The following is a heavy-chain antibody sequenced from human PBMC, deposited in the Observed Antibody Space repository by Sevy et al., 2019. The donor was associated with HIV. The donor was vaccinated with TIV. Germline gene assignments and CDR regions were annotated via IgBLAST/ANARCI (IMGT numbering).Heavy chain of an antibody. CDR2: ISYDGNIK. CDR1: GFTFSSYA. J-gene: IGHJ4*02. Sequence: GESLKISCRASGFTFSSYAMYWVRQAPGKGLEWVAVISYDGNIKDYADSVKGRFTSSRDNSKNTLYLQMNSLRAEDTAVYYCASHYYDSTGYYYPHDYWGQGTLVTVSS. D-gene: IGHD3-22*01. CDR3: ASHYYDSTGYYYPHDY. V-gene: IGHV3-30*04.